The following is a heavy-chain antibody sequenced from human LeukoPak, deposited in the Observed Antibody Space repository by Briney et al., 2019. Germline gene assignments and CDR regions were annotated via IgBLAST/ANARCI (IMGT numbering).Heavy chain of an antibody. D-gene: IGHD2-2*01. J-gene: IGHJ4*02. CDR2: ISGSDGST. V-gene: IGHV3-23*01. Sequence: GGSLRLSCAASGFTFSNYAMSWVRQAPGKGLEWVSGISGSDGSTYYADSVKGRFTISRDNSKNTLYLQMNSLRAEDTAVYYCAKEHCSSALCSDDYWGQGTLVTVSS. CDR1: GFTFSNYA. CDR3: AKEHCSSALCSDDY.